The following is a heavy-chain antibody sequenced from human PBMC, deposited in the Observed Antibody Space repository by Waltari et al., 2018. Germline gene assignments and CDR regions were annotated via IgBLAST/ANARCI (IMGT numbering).Heavy chain of an antibody. CDR3: ARFGLALDL. CDR2: IYSCGRT. CDR1: KFTVTKHA. Sequence: EVQLLESGGGLVQPGGSLRLSCAASKFTVTKHAMSWVRQAPGEGLEWVSVIYSCGRTDFGDSVKGRFTMSRDDSKNTVYLQMNSLRPEDTALYYCARFGLALDLWGQGTMVTVSS. D-gene: IGHD3-16*01. V-gene: IGHV3-23*03. J-gene: IGHJ3*01.